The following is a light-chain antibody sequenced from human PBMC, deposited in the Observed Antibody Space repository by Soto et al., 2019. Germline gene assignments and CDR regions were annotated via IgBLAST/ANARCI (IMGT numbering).Light chain of an antibody. Sequence: LTQPPSVSGAPGQRVTISCTGSSSNIGAGFDVHWYQHLPGAAPKVLIYGNINRPSGVPDRFSGSKSGTSASLAITGLQAEDEADYYCQSYDSSLSWVFGGGTKLTVL. CDR3: QSYDSSLSWV. CDR2: GNI. V-gene: IGLV1-40*01. CDR1: SSNIGAGFD. J-gene: IGLJ3*02.